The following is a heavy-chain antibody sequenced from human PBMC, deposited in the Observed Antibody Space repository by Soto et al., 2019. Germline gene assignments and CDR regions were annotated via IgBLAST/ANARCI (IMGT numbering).Heavy chain of an antibody. CDR2: IHHSGST. CDR3: AREVRSNTGWYWDY. V-gene: IGHV4-59*01. Sequence: QVQLQESGPGLVKPSETLFLTCTVSGGSIISYYWSWIRQSPEKGLEWIGYIHHSGSTLYNPSLNNRATVSLDRSNNQFSLKLTSVTAADTALYYCAREVRSNTGWYWDYWGQGTLVTVSS. CDR1: GGSIISYY. J-gene: IGHJ4*02. D-gene: IGHD6-19*01.